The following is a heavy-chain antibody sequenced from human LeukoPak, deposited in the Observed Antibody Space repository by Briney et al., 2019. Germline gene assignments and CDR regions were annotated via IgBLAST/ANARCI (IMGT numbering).Heavy chain of an antibody. Sequence: SETLSLTCTVSGGSISSSSYYWGWIRQPPGKGLEWIGSIYYSGSTYYNPSLKSRVTISVDTSKNQFSLKLSSVTAADTAVYYCAREGYDILTGYSGYFDYWGQGTLVTVSS. CDR3: AREGYDILTGYSGYFDY. J-gene: IGHJ4*02. D-gene: IGHD3-9*01. CDR1: GGSISSSSYY. CDR2: IYYSGST. V-gene: IGHV4-39*07.